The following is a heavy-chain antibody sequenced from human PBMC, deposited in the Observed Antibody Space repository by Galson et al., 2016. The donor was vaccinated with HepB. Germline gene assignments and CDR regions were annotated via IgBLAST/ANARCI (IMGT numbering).Heavy chain of an antibody. V-gene: IGHV3-33*01. D-gene: IGHD6-13*01. CDR3: AREKESSSWYNFDY. Sequence: SLRLSCAASGFTFSSYGMHWVRQAPGKGLEWVAVIWYDGSNKYYADSVKGRFTISRDNSKNTLFLQMNSLRAEDTAVYYCAREKESSSWYNFDYWGQGTLVTVSS. J-gene: IGHJ4*02. CDR1: GFTFSSYG. CDR2: IWYDGSNK.